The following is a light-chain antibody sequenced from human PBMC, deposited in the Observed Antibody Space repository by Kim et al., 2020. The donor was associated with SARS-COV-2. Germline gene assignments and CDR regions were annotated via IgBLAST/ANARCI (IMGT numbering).Light chain of an antibody. CDR3: QQYDNLPLMYT. V-gene: IGKV1-33*01. CDR2: DAS. Sequence: DIQMTQSPSSLSVSVGDRVTITCQASQDISNYLNWYQQKPGKAPKLLIYDASNLETGVPSRFSGSGSGTDFTFTISSLQPEDIATYYCQQYDNLPLMYTFGQGTKLEI. CDR1: QDISNY. J-gene: IGKJ2*01.